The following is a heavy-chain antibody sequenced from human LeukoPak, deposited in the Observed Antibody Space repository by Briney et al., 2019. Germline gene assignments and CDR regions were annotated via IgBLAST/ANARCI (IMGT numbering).Heavy chain of an antibody. Sequence: SETLSLICTVSGVSISSYYWSWIRQPPGKGLEWIGYISYSGSTNYNPSLKSRVTISVDTPKNQFSLKLSSVTAADAAVYYCARVRINWRHFDYWGQGTLVTVSS. V-gene: IGHV4-59*12. CDR1: GVSISSYY. CDR3: ARVRINWRHFDY. J-gene: IGHJ4*02. CDR2: ISYSGST. D-gene: IGHD1-14*01.